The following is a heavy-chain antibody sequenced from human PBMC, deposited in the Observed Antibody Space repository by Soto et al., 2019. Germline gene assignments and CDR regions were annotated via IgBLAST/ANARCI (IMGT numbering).Heavy chain of an antibody. Sequence: QVQLQQWGAGLLKPSETLSLTCAVYGGSFSGYYGSWIRQPPGKGLEWIGEINHRGSTNYNPSRKRRVTISVDASKNQFSLKLSSVAAADTAVYYCARGSRVKIPAARGRDYYCHGLDVCGHGTAVTVSS. CDR2: INHRGST. CDR1: GGSFSGYY. J-gene: IGHJ6*02. D-gene: IGHD1-26*01. CDR3: ARGSRVKIPAARGRDYYCHGLDV. V-gene: IGHV4-34*01.